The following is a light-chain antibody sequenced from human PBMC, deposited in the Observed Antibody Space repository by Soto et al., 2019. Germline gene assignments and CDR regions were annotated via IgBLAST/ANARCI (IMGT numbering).Light chain of an antibody. CDR1: SSDVGSYNL. CDR3: CSYAGSDWV. CDR2: EGS. V-gene: IGLV2-23*01. J-gene: IGLJ3*02. Sequence: QSVLTQPASVSGSPGQSITISCTGTSSDVGSYNLVSWYQQHPGKAPKLMIYEGSERPSGVSNRFSGSKSGNTASLTISGLQAEDEADYYCCSYAGSDWVFGGGTQRTVL.